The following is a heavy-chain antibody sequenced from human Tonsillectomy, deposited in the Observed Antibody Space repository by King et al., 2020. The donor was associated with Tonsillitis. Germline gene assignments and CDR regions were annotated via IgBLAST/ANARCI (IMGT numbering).Heavy chain of an antibody. Sequence: LQLQESGSGLVKPSQTLSLTRAVSGVSISSGGYSWSCIRQPPGKGLEWIVSIYHSGTTYSNPSLKSRVTISVDRTKNQSSLKLSSVTAADTAVYYCARGGDGYNVVDYWGQGTLVTVSS. CDR2: IYHSGTT. CDR3: ARGGDGYNVVDY. V-gene: IGHV4-30-2*01. D-gene: IGHD5-24*01. J-gene: IGHJ4*02. CDR1: GVSISSGGYS.